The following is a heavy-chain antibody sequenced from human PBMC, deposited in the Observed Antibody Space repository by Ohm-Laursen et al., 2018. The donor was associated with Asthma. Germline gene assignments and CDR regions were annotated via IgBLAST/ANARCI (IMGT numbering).Heavy chain of an antibody. CDR1: GITFSKAW. CDR3: AKVDYGQGMDV. CDR2: ISGSGGST. D-gene: IGHD4-17*01. V-gene: IGHV3-23*01. Sequence: SLRLSCAAFGITFSKAWMSWVRQAPGKGLEWVSAISGSGGSTYYADSVKGRFTISRDNSKNTLYLQMNSLRAEDTAVYYCAKVDYGQGMDVWGQGTTVTVSS. J-gene: IGHJ6*02.